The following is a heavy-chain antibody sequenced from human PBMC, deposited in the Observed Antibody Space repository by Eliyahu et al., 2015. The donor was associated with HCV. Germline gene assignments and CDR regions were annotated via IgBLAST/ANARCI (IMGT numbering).Heavy chain of an antibody. CDR3: ARDSPDFWIGVVVPGNYNWFDP. CDR1: GYTFTSYG. Sequence: QVQLVQSGAEVKKPGASVKVSCKASGYTFTSYGISWVRQAPGQGLEWMGWISAYNGNTNYAQKLQGRVTMTTDTSTSTAYMELRSLRSDDTAVYYCARDSPDFWIGVVVPGNYNWFDPWGQGTLVTVSS. D-gene: IGHD2-2*01. CDR2: ISAYNGNT. V-gene: IGHV1-18*01. J-gene: IGHJ5*02.